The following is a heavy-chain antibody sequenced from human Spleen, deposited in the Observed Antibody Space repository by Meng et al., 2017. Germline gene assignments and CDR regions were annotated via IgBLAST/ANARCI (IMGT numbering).Heavy chain of an antibody. Sequence: GESLKISCAASGFTFSSYWMHWVRQAPGKGLVWVSRINSDGRSTYYADSVKGRITISRDNAKNTLYLQMNSLRVEDTGVYYCARQSDFSLDHWGQGTLVTVSS. CDR3: ARQSDFSLDH. CDR1: GFTFSSYW. J-gene: IGHJ4*02. CDR2: INSDGRST. V-gene: IGHV3-74*01. D-gene: IGHD2-21*02.